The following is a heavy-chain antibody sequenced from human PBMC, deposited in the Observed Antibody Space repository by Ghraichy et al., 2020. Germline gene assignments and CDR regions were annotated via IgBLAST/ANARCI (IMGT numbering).Heavy chain of an antibody. J-gene: IGHJ6*02. D-gene: IGHD4-23*01. CDR2: IYHTGNT. Sequence: SETLSLTCTVSGDSISTYYWSWIRQPPGKGLEWIGCIYHTGNTNYDPSVKSRVTISVDTSKNQFSLQLSSVTAADTAFYYLARTKTPYTLYYGMDVWGQGTTFTISS. CDR3: ARTKTPYTLYYGMDV. V-gene: IGHV4-4*09. CDR1: GDSISTYY.